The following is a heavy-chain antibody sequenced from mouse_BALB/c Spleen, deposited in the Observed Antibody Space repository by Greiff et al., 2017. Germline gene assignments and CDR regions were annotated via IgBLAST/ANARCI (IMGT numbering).Heavy chain of an antibody. V-gene: IGHV2-9*02. D-gene: IGHD2-1*01. CDR3: AGDRYGNYTAWFAY. Sequence: QVQLQQSGPGLVAPSQSLSITCTVSGFSLTSYGVHWVRQPPGKGLEWLGVIWAGGSTNYNSALMSRLSISKDNSKSQVFLTMNSLQTDDTAMYYCAGDRYGNYTAWFAYWGQGTLVTVSA. J-gene: IGHJ3*01. CDR1: GFSLTSYG. CDR2: IWAGGST.